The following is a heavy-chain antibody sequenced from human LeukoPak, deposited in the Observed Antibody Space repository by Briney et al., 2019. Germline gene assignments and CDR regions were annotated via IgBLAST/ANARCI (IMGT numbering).Heavy chain of an antibody. J-gene: IGHJ6*02. D-gene: IGHD2-2*01. V-gene: IGHV1-8*01. Sequence: ASVKVSCKASGYTFTSYDINWVRQATGQGLEWMGWMNPNSGNTGYAQKFQGRVTMTRNTSISTAYMELSSLRSEDTAVYYCARAKRYCSSTSCYGMDVWGQGTTVTVSS. CDR2: MNPNSGNT. CDR3: ARAKRYCSSTSCYGMDV. CDR1: GYTFTSYD.